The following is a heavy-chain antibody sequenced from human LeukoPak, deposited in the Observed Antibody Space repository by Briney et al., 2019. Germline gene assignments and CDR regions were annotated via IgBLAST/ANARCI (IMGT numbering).Heavy chain of an antibody. CDR2: ISGSGGST. J-gene: IGHJ4*02. CDR3: AKRPTVTTDY. D-gene: IGHD4-17*01. V-gene: IGHV3-23*01. Sequence: QAGGSLRLSCAASGFTFSSYGMHWVRQAPGKGLEWVSAISGSGGSTYYADSVKGRFTISRDNSKNTLYLQMNSLRAEDTAVYYCAKRPTVTTDYWGQGTLVTVSS. CDR1: GFTFSSYG.